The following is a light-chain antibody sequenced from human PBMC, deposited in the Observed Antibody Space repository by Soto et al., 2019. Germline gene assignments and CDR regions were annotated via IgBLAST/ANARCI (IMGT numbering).Light chain of an antibody. CDR3: QQYGSSGT. Sequence: EVVLKQSPGTLSLSQCEGATLSFRASQSVSSSYLAWYQQKPGQAPRLLIYGASSRATGIPDRFSGSGSGTDFTLTISRLEPEDFAVYYCQQYGSSGTFGQGTKVDIK. CDR1: QSVSSSY. J-gene: IGKJ1*01. CDR2: GAS. V-gene: IGKV3-20*01.